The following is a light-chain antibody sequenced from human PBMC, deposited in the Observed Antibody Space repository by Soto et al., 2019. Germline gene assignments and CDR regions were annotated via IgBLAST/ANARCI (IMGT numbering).Light chain of an antibody. CDR1: QSVSSTS. CDR2: GAS. CDR3: QHYVTSSIT. V-gene: IGKV3-20*01. J-gene: IGKJ5*01. Sequence: EVVLTQSPGTLSLSPGERVTILCLASQSVSSTSVAWYQQKPGQTPRLLIYGASSMATGTPDRISGGGSGTHFTLTISRLEPEDFAVYYCQHYVTSSITFGQGTRLEIK.